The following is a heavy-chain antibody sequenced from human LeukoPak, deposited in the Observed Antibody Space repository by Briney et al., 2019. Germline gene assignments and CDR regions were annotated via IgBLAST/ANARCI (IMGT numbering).Heavy chain of an antibody. J-gene: IGHJ4*02. CDR3: ARDGSGWYDY. V-gene: IGHV3-48*03. Sequence: GVSLRLSCAAPGFTFSSYEMNWVRQAPGKGLEWVSYISSSGSARYYADSVKGRFTISRDNAKNSLYLQMNSLRAEDTGVYYCARDGSGWYDYWGQGILVTVSS. CDR1: GFTFSSYE. D-gene: IGHD6-19*01. CDR2: ISSSGSAR.